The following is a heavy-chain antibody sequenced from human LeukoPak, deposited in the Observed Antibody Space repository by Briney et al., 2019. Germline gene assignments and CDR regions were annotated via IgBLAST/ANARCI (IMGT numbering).Heavy chain of an antibody. CDR3: ARQFYYGSGSYYRGNWFDP. Sequence: ASVKVSCKASGYTFTSYAMHWVRQAPGQRLEWMGWINAGNGNTKCSQEFQGRVTITRDTSASTAYMELSSLRSEDMAVYYCARQFYYGSGSYYRGNWFDPWGQGTLVTVSS. D-gene: IGHD3-10*01. CDR1: GYTFTSYA. CDR2: INAGNGNT. V-gene: IGHV1-3*03. J-gene: IGHJ5*02.